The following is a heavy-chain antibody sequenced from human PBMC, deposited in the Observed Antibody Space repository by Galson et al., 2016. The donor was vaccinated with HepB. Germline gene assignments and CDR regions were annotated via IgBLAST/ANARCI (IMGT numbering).Heavy chain of an antibody. Sequence: SLRLSCAASGFTFSSYGIHWVRQAPGKGLEWVAVISYDGSNKRYADSVKGRFTISRDNSKNTLYLHMNSLRAEDTAVYYCAKVGDKYYFDYWGQGTLVTVSS. CDR3: AKVGDKYYFDY. D-gene: IGHD4-17*01. CDR2: ISYDGSNK. CDR1: GFTFSSYG. V-gene: IGHV3-30*18. J-gene: IGHJ4*02.